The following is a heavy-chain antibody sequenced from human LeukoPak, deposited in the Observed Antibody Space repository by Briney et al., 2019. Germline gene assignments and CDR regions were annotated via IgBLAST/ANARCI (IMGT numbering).Heavy chain of an antibody. Sequence: PSETLSLTCTVSGGSISSSSYYWGWIRQPPGKGLEWIGSIGYIGSTYYNPSLKSRVTVSVDTSKNQLSLKLSSVTAADTAVYYCAREVIGYCTNGVCYRTHYFDYWGQGTLVTVSS. D-gene: IGHD2-8*01. CDR2: IGYIGST. CDR1: GGSISSSSYY. V-gene: IGHV4-39*07. CDR3: AREVIGYCTNGVCYRTHYFDY. J-gene: IGHJ4*02.